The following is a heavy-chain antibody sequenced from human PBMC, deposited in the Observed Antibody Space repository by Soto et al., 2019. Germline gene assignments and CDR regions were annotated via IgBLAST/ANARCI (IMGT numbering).Heavy chain of an antibody. D-gene: IGHD3-22*01. CDR3: AGVTPFYDSSGSLPFGY. J-gene: IGHJ4*02. V-gene: IGHV3-7*01. Sequence: PGGSLRPPCAASGIIVTPYWLSWFRQVPGNGLEWVANIKADGSEKFYVDSVKARFIISRDNAKNSLYLQMNNLRAEDTAVYYCAGVTPFYDSSGSLPFGYWGRGTLATVSS. CDR2: IKADGSEK. CDR1: GIIVTPYW.